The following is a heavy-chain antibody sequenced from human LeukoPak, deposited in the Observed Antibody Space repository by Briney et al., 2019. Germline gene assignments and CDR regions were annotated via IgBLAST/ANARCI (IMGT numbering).Heavy chain of an antibody. D-gene: IGHD3-16*01. J-gene: IGHJ4*02. V-gene: IGHV3-33*01. CDR2: IWYDGSNK. Sequence: GRSLRLSCAASGFTFSSYGMHWVRQAPGKGLEWVAVIWYDGSNKYYADSVKGRFTISRDNSKNTLYLQMNSLRAKDTAVYYCASVWGASNYFDYWGQGTLVTVSS. CDR3: ASVWGASNYFDY. CDR1: GFTFSSYG.